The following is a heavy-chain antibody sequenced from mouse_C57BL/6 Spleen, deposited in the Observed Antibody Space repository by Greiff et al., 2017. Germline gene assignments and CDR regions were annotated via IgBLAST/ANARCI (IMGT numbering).Heavy chain of an antibody. Sequence: VQLQQSGPELVKPGDSVKISCKASGYSFTGYFMNWVMQSHGKSLEWIGRINPYNGDTFYNQKFKGKATLTVDKSSSTAHMDLRSLTSEDSAVYYCAREATVVANSFDYWGQGTTLTVSS. D-gene: IGHD1-1*01. CDR3: AREATVVANSFDY. CDR2: INPYNGDT. J-gene: IGHJ2*01. V-gene: IGHV1-20*01. CDR1: GYSFTGYF.